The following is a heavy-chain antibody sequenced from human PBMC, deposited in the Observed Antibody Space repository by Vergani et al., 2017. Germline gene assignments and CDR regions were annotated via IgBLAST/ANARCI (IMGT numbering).Heavy chain of an antibody. J-gene: IGHJ6*02. CDR3: ARDHGAQQTDSSSWTYYYYGMDV. D-gene: IGHD6-13*01. V-gene: IGHV1-18*04. CDR1: GYTFTSYG. Sequence: QVQLVQSGAEVKKPGASVKVSCKASGYTFTSYGISWVRQAPGQGLEWMGWISAYNGNTKYAQKLQGRVTMTTDTSTSTAYMELRSLRSDDTAVYYCARDHGAQQTDSSSWTYYYYGMDVWGQGTTVTVSS. CDR2: ISAYNGNT.